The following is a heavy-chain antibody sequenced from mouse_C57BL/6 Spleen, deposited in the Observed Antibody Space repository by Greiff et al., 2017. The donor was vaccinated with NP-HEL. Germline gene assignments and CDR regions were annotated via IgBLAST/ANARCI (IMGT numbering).Heavy chain of an antibody. V-gene: IGHV1-82*01. D-gene: IGHD2-4*01. CDR2: IYPGDGDT. J-gene: IGHJ2*01. Sequence: QVQLQQSGPELVKPGASVKISCKASGYAFSSSWMNWVKQRPGKGLEWIGRIYPGDGDTNYNGKFKGKATLTADKSSSTAYMQLSSLTSEDSAVYFCARKCYDYGYYFDYWGQGTTLTVSS. CDR3: ARKCYDYGYYFDY. CDR1: GYAFSSSW.